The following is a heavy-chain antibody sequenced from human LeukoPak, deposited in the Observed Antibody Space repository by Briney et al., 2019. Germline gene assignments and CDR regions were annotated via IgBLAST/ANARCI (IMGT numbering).Heavy chain of an antibody. CDR2: IASSDSTR. D-gene: IGHD6-19*01. CDR1: GFTFSNYE. V-gene: IGHV3-48*03. CDR3: VREIVSAVAGNFDC. Sequence: GGSLRLSCAASGFTFSNYEMNWVRQAPGKGLEWVSYIASSDSTRTYADSVRGRFTISRDNAKNSLYLEMNSLRAEDTAVYYCVREIVSAVAGNFDCWGQGTLVSVSS. J-gene: IGHJ4*02.